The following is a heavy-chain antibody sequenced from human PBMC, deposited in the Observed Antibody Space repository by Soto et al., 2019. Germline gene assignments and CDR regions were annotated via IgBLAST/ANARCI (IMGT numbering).Heavy chain of an antibody. D-gene: IGHD5-18*01. Sequence: GGALRRSCAAAGFSFSTDGRHGVRQAPGKGLAWVAVIWYDGSNKYYADSVKGRFTISRDNSRNTLWLQMNSLRAEDTAVYYCVRGDGDNYDGNGYLGRHWGQGTLVTVSS. CDR2: IWYDGSNK. CDR1: GFSFSTDG. J-gene: IGHJ4*02. CDR3: VRGDGDNYDGNGYLGRH. V-gene: IGHV3-33*01.